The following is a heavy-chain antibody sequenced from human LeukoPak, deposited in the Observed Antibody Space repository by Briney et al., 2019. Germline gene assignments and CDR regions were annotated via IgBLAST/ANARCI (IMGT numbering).Heavy chain of an antibody. D-gene: IGHD4-23*01. Sequence: SETLSLTCAVYGGSFSGYFWNWIRQPPGKGLEWIGEINDSGSTNYNSSLNSRVIISVDTSKNQFSLKLRSVTAADTAVYYCARTNSPQRSRPFGYWGQGSLATVSS. J-gene: IGHJ4*02. CDR3: ARTNSPQRSRPFGY. CDR2: INDSGST. CDR1: GGSFSGYF. V-gene: IGHV4-34*01.